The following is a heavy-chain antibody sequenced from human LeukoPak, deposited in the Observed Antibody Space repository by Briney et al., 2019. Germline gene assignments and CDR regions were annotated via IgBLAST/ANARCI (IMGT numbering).Heavy chain of an antibody. CDR2: ISSSSSTI. V-gene: IGHV3-48*02. CDR3: TRRLDD. J-gene: IGHJ4*02. D-gene: IGHD3-16*01. CDR1: GFTFSSYS. Sequence: GGSLRLSCVASGFTFSSYSMNWVRQAPGKGLEWVSYISSSSSTIDSADSVKGRFTISRDNAKNSLHLQMNSLRDEDTAVYYCTRRLDDWGQGTLVTVSS.